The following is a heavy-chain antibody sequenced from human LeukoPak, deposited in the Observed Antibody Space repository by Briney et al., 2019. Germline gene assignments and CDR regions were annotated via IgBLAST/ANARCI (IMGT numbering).Heavy chain of an antibody. Sequence: SETLSLTCTVSGGSISTYYWSWIRQPPGKGLEWIGYIYYSGSSNYNPSLKSRVTMSVDRTKNQFSLKLTSVTAADTAVYYCARDATGTSLYYYYMNVWGKGTTVTASS. D-gene: IGHD1-7*01. J-gene: IGHJ6*03. CDR2: IYYSGSS. CDR3: ARDATGTSLYYYYMNV. CDR1: GGSISTYY. V-gene: IGHV4-59*01.